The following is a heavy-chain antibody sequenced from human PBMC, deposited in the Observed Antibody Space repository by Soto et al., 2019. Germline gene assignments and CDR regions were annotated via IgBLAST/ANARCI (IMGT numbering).Heavy chain of an antibody. CDR2: IYYSGST. V-gene: IGHV4-59*01. D-gene: IGHD3-22*01. J-gene: IGHJ5*02. Sequence: SETLSLTCSVSGGSISSYYWSWVRQPPGKGLEWIGYIYYSGSTNYNPSLKSRVTILVDSSKKQFSLKLSSVTAADTAVYYCARQASGYYYGWFDPWGQGTLVTVSS. CDR3: ARQASGYYYGWFDP. CDR1: GGSISSYY.